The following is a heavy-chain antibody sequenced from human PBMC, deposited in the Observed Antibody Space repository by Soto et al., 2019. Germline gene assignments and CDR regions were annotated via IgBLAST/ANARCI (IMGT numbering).Heavy chain of an antibody. V-gene: IGHV4-31*03. J-gene: IGHJ4*02. CDR1: GGSISSGGYY. CDR3: ARDSNPGGAYGNGMFDY. Sequence: SETLSLTCTVSGGSISSGGYYWSWIRQHPGKGLEWIGYIYYSGSTYYNPSLKSRVTISVDTSKNQFSLKLSSVTAADTAVYYCARDSNPGGAYGNGMFDYWGQGTLVTVSS. CDR2: IYYSGST. D-gene: IGHD3-10*01.